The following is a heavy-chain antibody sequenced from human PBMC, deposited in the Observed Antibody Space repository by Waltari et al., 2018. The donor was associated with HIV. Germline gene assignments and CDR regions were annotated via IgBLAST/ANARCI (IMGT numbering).Heavy chain of an antibody. CDR2: IYHSGST. Sequence: QVQLQESGPGLVKPSGTLSLTCAVSGGPISSSNWWSWVRQPPGKGLEWIGEIYHSGSTNYNPSLKSRVTISVDKSKNQFSLKLSSVTAADTAVYYCARGMYCSSTSCYTRWFDPWGQGTLVTVSS. CDR1: GGPISSSNW. J-gene: IGHJ5*02. V-gene: IGHV4-4*02. CDR3: ARGMYCSSTSCYTRWFDP. D-gene: IGHD2-2*02.